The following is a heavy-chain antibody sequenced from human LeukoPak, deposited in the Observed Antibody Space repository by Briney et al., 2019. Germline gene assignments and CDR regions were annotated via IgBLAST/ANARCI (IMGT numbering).Heavy chain of an antibody. CDR3: ARVRTPKRGYSYGPEGGITFDY. Sequence: ASVKVSCKASGYTFTSYYMHLVRQAPGQGLEWMGIINPSGGSTSYAQKFQGRVTMTRDTSTSTVYMELSSLRSEDTAVYYCARVRTPKRGYSYGPEGGITFDYWGQGTLVTVSS. CDR1: GYTFTSYY. V-gene: IGHV1-46*01. CDR2: INPSGGST. J-gene: IGHJ4*02. D-gene: IGHD5-18*01.